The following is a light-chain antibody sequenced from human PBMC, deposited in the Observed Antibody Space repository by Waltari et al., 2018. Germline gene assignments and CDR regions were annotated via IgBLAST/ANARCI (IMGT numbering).Light chain of an antibody. CDR1: QRVLSNSNNENY. CDR3: QQYIATPFT. CDR2: WAS. V-gene: IGKV4-1*01. Sequence: DFVMTQSPDSPSVSLGERATINCKSSQRVLSNSNNENYLAWYQQKPGQPPKVLIYWASTRESGVPDRFSGSGSGTDFTLAISSLQAEDVAVYYCQQYIATPFTFGPGTRVDI. J-gene: IGKJ3*01.